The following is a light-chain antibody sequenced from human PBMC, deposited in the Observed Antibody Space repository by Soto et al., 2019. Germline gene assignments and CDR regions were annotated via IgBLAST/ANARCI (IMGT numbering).Light chain of an antibody. CDR1: QSVSSY. CDR3: QQRSKWPPEVT. CDR2: DAS. Sequence: EIVLAQSPATLSLSPGERATLSFRASQSVSSYLAWYRQKPGQAPRLLIYDASNRATGISARFSGSGSGTDFTLTISSLEPEDFAVYYCQQRSKWPPEVTFGQGTRLEIK. V-gene: IGKV3-11*01. J-gene: IGKJ5*01.